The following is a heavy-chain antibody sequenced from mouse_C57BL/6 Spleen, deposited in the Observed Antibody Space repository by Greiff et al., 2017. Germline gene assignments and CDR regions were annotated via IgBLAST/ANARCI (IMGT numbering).Heavy chain of an antibody. CDR1: GFTFSAYG. Sequence: EVKLVESGGGLVKPGGSLKLSCAASGFTFSAYGMHWVRQAPVKGLEWVAYISSGSSTIYYADTVKGRFTISRDNAKNTLFLQMTSLRSEDTAMYYCARSFDYWGQGTTLTVSS. CDR2: ISSGSSTI. J-gene: IGHJ2*01. V-gene: IGHV5-17*01. CDR3: ARSFDY.